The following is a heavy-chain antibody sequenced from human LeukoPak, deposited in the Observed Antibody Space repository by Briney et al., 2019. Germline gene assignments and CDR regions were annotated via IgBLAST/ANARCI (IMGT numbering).Heavy chain of an antibody. J-gene: IGHJ5*02. D-gene: IGHD1-26*01. CDR1: GGSISSYY. V-gene: IGHV4-59*13. CDR3: ARAYSGSDH. CDR2: IYNSGTT. Sequence: SETLSLTCTVSGGSISSYYWTWIRQPPGKGLEWIGYIYNSGTTNYNPALKSRVTISVDTSKNQFSLKLSSVTAADTAVYYCARAYSGSDHWGQGTLVTVSP.